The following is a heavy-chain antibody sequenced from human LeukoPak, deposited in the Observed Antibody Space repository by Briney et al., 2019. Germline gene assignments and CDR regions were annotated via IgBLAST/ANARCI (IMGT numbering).Heavy chain of an antibody. CDR3: ARVRRIAAAGTGAFDI. CDR1: GGSISSGDYY. J-gene: IGHJ3*02. V-gene: IGHV4-30-4*08. D-gene: IGHD6-13*01. Sequence: SQTLSLTCTVSGGSISSGDYYWSWIRQPPGKGLEWIGEINHSGSTNYNPSLKSRVTISVDTSKNQFSLKLSSVTAADTAVYYCARVRRIAAAGTGAFDIWGQGTMVTVSS. CDR2: INHSGST.